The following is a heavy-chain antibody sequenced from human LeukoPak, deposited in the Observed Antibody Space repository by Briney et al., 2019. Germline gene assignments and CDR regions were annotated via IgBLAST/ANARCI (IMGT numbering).Heavy chain of an antibody. D-gene: IGHD3-22*01. J-gene: IGHJ4*02. CDR2: ISGDGSNT. CDR1: GFTFDDYA. CDR3: AKDLHYYDSSGLLDY. V-gene: IGHV3-43*02. Sequence: GGSLRLSFAASGFTFDDYAMHWVRQAPGKGLEWVSLISGDGSNTYYADSVKGRFTISRDNSKNSLYLQMNSLRTEDTALYYCAKDLHYYDSSGLLDYWGQGTLVTVSS.